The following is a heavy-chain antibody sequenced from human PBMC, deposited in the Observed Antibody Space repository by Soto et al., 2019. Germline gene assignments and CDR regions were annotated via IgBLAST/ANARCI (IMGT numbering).Heavy chain of an antibody. CDR2: ISSSSSYI. J-gene: IGHJ5*02. CDR1: GFTFSSYS. Sequence: EVQLVESGGGLVKPGGSLRLSCAASGFTFSSYSMNWVRQAPGKGLEWVSSISSSSSYIYYADPVKGRFTISRDNAKNSLYLQMNSRRAEDTAVYYCARDTYYYGSGSYSPWGQGTLVTVSS. CDR3: ARDTYYYGSGSYSP. V-gene: IGHV3-21*01. D-gene: IGHD3-10*01.